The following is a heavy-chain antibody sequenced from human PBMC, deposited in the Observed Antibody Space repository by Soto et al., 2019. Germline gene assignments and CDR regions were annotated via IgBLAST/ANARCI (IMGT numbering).Heavy chain of an antibody. CDR1: GFTFSRQW. D-gene: IGHD6-13*01. CDR3: AKRELVYFEDAFDI. Sequence: PGGSLRLSCAASGFTFSRQWMHWVRQAPGKGLEWVSAISGSGGSTYYADSVKGRFTISRDNSKNTLYLQMNSLRAEDTAVYYCAKRELVYFEDAFDIWGQGTMVTVSS. J-gene: IGHJ3*02. V-gene: IGHV3-23*01. CDR2: ISGSGGST.